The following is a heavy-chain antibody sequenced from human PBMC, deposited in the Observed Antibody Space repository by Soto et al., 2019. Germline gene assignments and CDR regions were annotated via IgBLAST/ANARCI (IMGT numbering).Heavy chain of an antibody. Sequence: SETLSLTCAVYGGSFSGYYWSWIRQPPGKGLEWIGEINHSGSTNYNPSLKSRVTISVDTSKNQFSLKLSSVTAVDTAVYYCASSILTVTEPKRGFDPWGQGTLVTVSS. CDR1: GGSFSGYY. CDR3: ASSILTVTEPKRGFDP. J-gene: IGHJ5*02. D-gene: IGHD4-17*01. CDR2: INHSGST. V-gene: IGHV4-34*01.